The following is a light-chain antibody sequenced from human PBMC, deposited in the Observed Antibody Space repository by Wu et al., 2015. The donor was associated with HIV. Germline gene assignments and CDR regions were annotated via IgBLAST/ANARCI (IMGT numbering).Light chain of an antibody. CDR3: QQYDTYPFT. V-gene: IGKV1-8*01. J-gene: IGKJ4*01. Sequence: AIRITQSPSSLSASTGDTVNITCQTSQHIHTSLAWYRQKPEKAPELLIYGASNLHRGVPSRFSGSGSGTGFTLTISCLQSEDLATFYCQQYDTYPFTFGG. CDR1: QHIHTS. CDR2: GAS.